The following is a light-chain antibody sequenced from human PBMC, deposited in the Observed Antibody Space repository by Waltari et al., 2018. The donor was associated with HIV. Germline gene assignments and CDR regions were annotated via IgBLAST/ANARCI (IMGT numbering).Light chain of an antibody. Sequence: DIQMTQSPSTLSASVGDRVTITCRASQSIITYLAWYQQKPGKAPKLLIFGASSLETGVPSSFSGSGSGTEFSLTISSLQPDDFATYYCQQYGNYPYTFGQGTKLEIK. V-gene: IGKV1-5*03. CDR1: QSIITY. CDR3: QQYGNYPYT. J-gene: IGKJ2*01. CDR2: GAS.